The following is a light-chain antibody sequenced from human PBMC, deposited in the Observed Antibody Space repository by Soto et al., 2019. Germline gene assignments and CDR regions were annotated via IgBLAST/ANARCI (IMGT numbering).Light chain of an antibody. J-gene: IGLJ1*01. CDR2: EVT. CDR1: RSDVGAYNY. V-gene: IGLV2-14*01. CDR3: SSFTSRFTFV. Sequence: ALTQPASVSGSPGQSIAISFTVTRSDVGAYNYVSWYQQHPGKAPKLMISEVTNRPSGVSDRFSGSKSGNTASLTISGLQAEDEADYYCSSFTSRFTFVFGTGTKVTVL.